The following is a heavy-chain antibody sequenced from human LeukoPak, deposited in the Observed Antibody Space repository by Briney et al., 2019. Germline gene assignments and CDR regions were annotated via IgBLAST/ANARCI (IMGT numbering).Heavy chain of an antibody. V-gene: IGHV4-39*07. CDR2: IYYSGST. J-gene: IGHJ4*02. CDR1: GGSISSSSYY. Sequence: SETLSLTCTVSGGSISSSSYYWGWIRQPPGKGLEWIGSIYYSGSTYYNPSLKSRVTISVDTSKNQFSLKLSSVTAADTAVYYCARGLGVLMVYAKRHFDYWGQGTLVTVSS. D-gene: IGHD2-8*01. CDR3: ARGLGVLMVYAKRHFDY.